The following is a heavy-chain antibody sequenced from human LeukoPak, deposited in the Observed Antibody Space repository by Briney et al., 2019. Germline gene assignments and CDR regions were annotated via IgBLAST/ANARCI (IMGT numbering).Heavy chain of an antibody. CDR1: GFTFSNYW. D-gene: IGHD3-9*01. CDR3: ARPYYDILTGYFRGYYYGMDV. Sequence: GGSLRLSCAASGFTFSNYWMHWVRQAPGKGLVWVSRINNDGSLTSYADSVKGRFTISRDNAKNTLYLQMNRLRAEDTAVYYCARPYYDILTGYFRGYYYGMDVWDQGTTVTVSS. J-gene: IGHJ6*02. V-gene: IGHV3-74*01. CDR2: INNDGSLT.